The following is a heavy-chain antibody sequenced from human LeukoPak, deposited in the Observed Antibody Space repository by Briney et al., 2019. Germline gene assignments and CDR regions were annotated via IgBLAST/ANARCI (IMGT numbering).Heavy chain of an antibody. V-gene: IGHV3-7*01. J-gene: IGHJ4*02. CDR1: GFIFSSYW. D-gene: IGHD3-22*01. CDR3: ARDSRFTMRDY. Sequence: GGSLRLSCAASGFIFSSYWMSWVRQAPGKGLEWVANIKQDGSDKSYVDFVKGRFTISRDNAKNSLYLQMNSLRAEDTAVYYCARDSRFTMRDYWGQGTLVTVSS. CDR2: IKQDGSDK.